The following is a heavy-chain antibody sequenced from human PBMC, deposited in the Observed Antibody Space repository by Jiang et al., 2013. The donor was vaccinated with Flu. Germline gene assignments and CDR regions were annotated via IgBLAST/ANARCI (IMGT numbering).Heavy chain of an antibody. Sequence: GAEVKKPGSSVKVSCKVSEYTFRTSAITWVRQAPGQGLEWMGGTDPCLRDRPKYAQKFQSRVTITADESTTTAYMELSSLTSEDTAVYYCARGVWRSPNYLYNMDLWGKGTVVTVSS. V-gene: IGHV1-69*01. CDR3: ARGVWRSPNYLYNMDL. J-gene: IGHJ6*03. CDR2: TDPCLRDRP. D-gene: IGHD1-1*01. CDR1: EYTFRTSA.